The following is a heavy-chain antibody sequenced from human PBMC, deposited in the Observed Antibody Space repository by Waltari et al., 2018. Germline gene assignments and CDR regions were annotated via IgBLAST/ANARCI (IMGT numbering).Heavy chain of an antibody. Sequence: QVQLVQSGAEVKKPGASVKVSCKASGYTFTGYYMHWVRQAPGQGLEWMGWINPNSGGTNYAQKFQGRVTMTRDTAISTAYMELSRLRSDDTAVYYCARDFRNYYDSSGQTDYWGQGTLVTVSS. V-gene: IGHV1-2*02. CDR3: ARDFRNYYDSSGQTDY. J-gene: IGHJ4*02. CDR1: GYTFTGYY. CDR2: INPNSGGT. D-gene: IGHD3-22*01.